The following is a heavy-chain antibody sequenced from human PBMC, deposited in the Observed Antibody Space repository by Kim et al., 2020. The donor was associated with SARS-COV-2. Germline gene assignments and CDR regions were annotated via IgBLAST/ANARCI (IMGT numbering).Heavy chain of an antibody. CDR1: GYTFTGYY. D-gene: IGHD3-3*01. CDR3: ARAIEPQLWSGWFDP. V-gene: IGHV1-2*02. CDR2: INPNSGGT. Sequence: ASVKVSCKASGYTFTGYYMHWVRQAPGQGLEWMGWINPNSGGTNYAQKFQGRVTMTRDTSISTAYMELSRLRSDDTAVYYCARAIEPQLWSGWFDPWGQGTLVTVSS. J-gene: IGHJ5*02.